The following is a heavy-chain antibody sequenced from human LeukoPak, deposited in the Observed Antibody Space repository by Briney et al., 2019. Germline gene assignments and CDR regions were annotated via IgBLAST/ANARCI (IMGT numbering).Heavy chain of an antibody. Sequence: GGSLRLSCAASGFTLSKYWMTCVRHARGGGVEWVANINQDGHMIQYVDSVKGRFTISRDNGKNSLHLELNSLRAKDTAVYDCERDRVRGYSKFDYWGQGTLVTVSS. J-gene: IGHJ4*02. D-gene: IGHD3-22*01. V-gene: IGHV3-7*05. CDR1: GFTLSKYW. CDR3: ERDRVRGYSKFDY. CDR2: INQDGHMI.